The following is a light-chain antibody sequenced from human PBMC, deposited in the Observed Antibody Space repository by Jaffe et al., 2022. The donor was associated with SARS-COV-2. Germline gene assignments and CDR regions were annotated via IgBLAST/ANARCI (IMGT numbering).Light chain of an antibody. CDR1: QSINYY. CDR3: QQTNRFPPYT. V-gene: IGKV1-39*01. J-gene: IGKJ2*01. Sequence: DIQMTQSPSSLSASVGDRITITCRASQSINYYLNWYQYKPGIAPRLLIFSARILQPGVPSRFSGSGSGTDFALTISDFQVEDSATYYCQQTNRFPPYTFGQGTILEI. CDR2: SAR.